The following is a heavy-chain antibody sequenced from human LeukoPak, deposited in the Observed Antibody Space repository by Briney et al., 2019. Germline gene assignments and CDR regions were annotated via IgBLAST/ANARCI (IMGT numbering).Heavy chain of an antibody. J-gene: IGHJ4*02. V-gene: IGHV3-7*01. CDR3: VRDGKGPLTLQHFDY. D-gene: IGHD5-18*01. CDR1: GFTFSDYW. CDR2: IKHDGTEN. Sequence: GGSLRLSCAASGFTFSDYWMSWVRQAPGKGLEWVANIKHDGTENHYVDSVKGRFTISRDNAKNSLYLQMNRLRAEDTAVYYCVRDGKGPLTLQHFDYWGQGTLVTVSS.